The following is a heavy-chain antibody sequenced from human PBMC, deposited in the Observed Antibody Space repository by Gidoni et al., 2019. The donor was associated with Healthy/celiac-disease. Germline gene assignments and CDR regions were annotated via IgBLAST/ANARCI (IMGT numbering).Heavy chain of an antibody. CDR3: ARLKRSRIYDPYYYYMDV. D-gene: IGHD3-3*01. J-gene: IGHJ6*03. V-gene: IGHV3-11*05. Sequence: QVQLVESGGGLVKPGGSLRLSCAASGFTFSDYYMSWIRQAPGKGLEWVSYISSSSSYTNYADSVKGRFTISRDNAKNSLYLQMNSLRAEDTAVYYCARLKRSRIYDPYYYYMDVWGKGTTVTVSS. CDR1: GFTFSDYY. CDR2: ISSSSSYT.